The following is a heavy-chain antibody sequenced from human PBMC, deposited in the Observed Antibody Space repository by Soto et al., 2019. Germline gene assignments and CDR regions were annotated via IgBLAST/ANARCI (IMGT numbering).Heavy chain of an antibody. D-gene: IGHD6-13*01. CDR3: ARDLRVAAAGSYDAFDI. Sequence: VASVKVSCKASGGTFSSYAISWVRQAPGQGLEWMGGIIPIFGTANYAQKFQGRVTITADKSTSTAYMELSSLRSEDTAVYYCARDLRVAAAGSYDAFDIWGQGTMVT. CDR2: IIPIFGTA. CDR1: GGTFSSYA. V-gene: IGHV1-69*06. J-gene: IGHJ3*02.